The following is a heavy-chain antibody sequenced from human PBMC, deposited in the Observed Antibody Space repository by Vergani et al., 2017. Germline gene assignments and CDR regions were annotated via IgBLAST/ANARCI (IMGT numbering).Heavy chain of an antibody. D-gene: IGHD5-18*01. CDR2: MNPNSGNT. Sequence: QVQLVQSGAEVKKPGASVKVSCKASGYTFTSYDINCVRQATGQGLEWMGWMNPNSGNTGYAQKFQGRVTMTRNTSISTAYMELSSLRSEDTAVYYCARGLRYSYGYGFDYWGQGTLVTVSS. CDR3: ARGLRYSYGYGFDY. J-gene: IGHJ4*02. V-gene: IGHV1-8*01. CDR1: GYTFTSYD.